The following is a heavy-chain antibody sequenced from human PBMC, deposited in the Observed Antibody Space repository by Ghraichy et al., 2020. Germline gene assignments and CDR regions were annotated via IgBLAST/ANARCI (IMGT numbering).Heavy chain of an antibody. Sequence: LSLTCAAAGFTFSSYAMSWVRQAPGKGLEWVSAISGSGGSTYYADSVKGRFTISRDNSKNTLYLQMNSLRAEDTAVYYCAKPGDRTYYYGSGSYYSHWYFDLWGRVTLVTVSS. CDR2: ISGSGGST. D-gene: IGHD3-10*01. CDR1: GFTFSSYA. J-gene: IGHJ2*01. V-gene: IGHV3-23*01. CDR3: AKPGDRTYYYGSGSYYSHWYFDL.